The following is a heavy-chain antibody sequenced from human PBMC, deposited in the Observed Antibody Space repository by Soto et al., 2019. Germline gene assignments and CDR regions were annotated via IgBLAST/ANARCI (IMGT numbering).Heavy chain of an antibody. Sequence: LSLTCAVSGDFMTSGDYSWAWIRQPPGKGLEWIAYIHHSGNTYSNPALRSRLAMSVDRSKNQFSLKLSSVTATDTAIYYCARQVVLTSYYFDYWGPGTLVTVSS. D-gene: IGHD2-15*01. J-gene: IGHJ4*02. CDR1: GDFMTSGDYS. V-gene: IGHV4-30-2*01. CDR3: ARQVVLTSYYFDY. CDR2: IHHSGNT.